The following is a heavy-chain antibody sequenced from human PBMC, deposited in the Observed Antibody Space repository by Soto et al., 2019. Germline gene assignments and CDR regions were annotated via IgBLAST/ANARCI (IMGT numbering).Heavy chain of an antibody. J-gene: IGHJ6*02. Sequence: ASVKVSCKVSGYTLTELSMHWVRQAPGKGLEWMGGFDPEDGETIYAQKFQGRVTMTEDTSTSTAYMELSSLRSDDTAVYYCARGQQLVTLSYYYYYGMDVWGQGTTVTVSS. CDR1: GYTLTELS. V-gene: IGHV1-24*01. CDR2: FDPEDGET. D-gene: IGHD6-13*01. CDR3: ARGQQLVTLSYYYYYGMDV.